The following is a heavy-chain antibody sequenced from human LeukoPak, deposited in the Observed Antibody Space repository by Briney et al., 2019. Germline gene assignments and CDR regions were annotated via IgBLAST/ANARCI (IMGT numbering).Heavy chain of an antibody. V-gene: IGHV3-74*01. Sequence: TVGSVRLPCAASGFTFRSYWMHGARQATRTGLEWIARINTDGSSTTYADSVKGRFTISRDNAKNTLYLQMESLRVEDTAVYYCGRGPALDQAIDYWGQGSLVTVSS. CDR3: GRGPALDQAIDY. D-gene: IGHD3-3*01. CDR1: GFTFRSYW. J-gene: IGHJ4*02. CDR2: INTDGSST.